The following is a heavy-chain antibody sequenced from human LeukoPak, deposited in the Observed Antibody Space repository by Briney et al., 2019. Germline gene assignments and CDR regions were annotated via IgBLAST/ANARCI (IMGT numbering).Heavy chain of an antibody. CDR2: IYYSGST. CDR3: ARAPPYSGYDYAYYMGV. Sequence: PSETLSLTCTVSGGSISSYYWSWIRQPPGKGLEWIGYIYYSGSTNYNPSLKSRVTISVDTSKNQFSLKLSSVTAADTAVYYCARAPPYSGYDYAYYMGVWGKGTTVTVSS. D-gene: IGHD5-12*01. V-gene: IGHV4-59*01. J-gene: IGHJ6*03. CDR1: GGSISSYY.